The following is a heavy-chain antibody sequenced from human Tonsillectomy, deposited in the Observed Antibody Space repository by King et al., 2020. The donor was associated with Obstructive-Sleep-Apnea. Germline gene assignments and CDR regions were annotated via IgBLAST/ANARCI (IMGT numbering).Heavy chain of an antibody. D-gene: IGHD6-6*01. CDR3: AKDRPIPQGNALDY. J-gene: IGHJ4*02. CDR1: GFTFRNYA. CDR2: ISGSGHST. Sequence: VQLVESGGGLVQPGGSLRLSCAASGFTFRNYAMSWVRQAPGKGLEWVSAISGSGHSTYYADSVKGRFTISRDNSKDTLYLQVNSLKAEDTAVYYCAKDRPIPQGNALDYRGQGTLLTVSS. V-gene: IGHV3-23*04.